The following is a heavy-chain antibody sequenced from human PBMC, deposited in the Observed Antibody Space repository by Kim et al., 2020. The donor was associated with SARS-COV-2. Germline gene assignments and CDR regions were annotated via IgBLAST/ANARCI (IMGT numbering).Heavy chain of an antibody. Sequence: SETLSLTCTVSGGSISSSSYYWGWIRQPPGKGLEWIGSIYYSGSTYYNPSLKSRVTISVDTSKNQFSLKLSSVTAADTAVYYCARRGVWWRAFDYWGQGTLVTVSS. J-gene: IGHJ4*02. CDR2: IYYSGST. D-gene: IGHD1-26*01. V-gene: IGHV4-39*01. CDR1: GGSISSSSYY. CDR3: ARRGVWWRAFDY.